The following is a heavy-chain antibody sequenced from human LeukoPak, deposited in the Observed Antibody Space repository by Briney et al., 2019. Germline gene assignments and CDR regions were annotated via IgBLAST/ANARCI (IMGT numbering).Heavy chain of an antibody. CDR1: GFTFNNAW. Sequence: KTGGSLTLSCAASGFTFNNAWMSWVRQAPGKGLEWVGHIKSKTDGGTTDYAAPVKGRFTISRDDSKNTLYLQMNSLKTEDTAVYYCTRYFDLWSRGTLVTVSS. CDR3: TRYFDL. V-gene: IGHV3-15*01. J-gene: IGHJ2*01. CDR2: IKSKTDGGTT.